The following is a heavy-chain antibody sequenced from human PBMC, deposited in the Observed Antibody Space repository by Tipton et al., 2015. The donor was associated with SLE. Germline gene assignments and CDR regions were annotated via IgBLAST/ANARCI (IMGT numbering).Heavy chain of an antibody. J-gene: IGHJ6*02. CDR1: GSTFSNYA. D-gene: IGHD2/OR15-2a*01. Sequence: SLRLSCAASGSTFSNYAMTWVRQAPGKGLEWVSAISGSGLRTYYAGSVKGRFTISRDNSKDTLSLQMNSLRAEDTAVYYCAKNIRPSGPYNNGMDVWGQGTTVTVSS. CDR3: AKNIRPSGPYNNGMDV. V-gene: IGHV3-23*01. CDR2: ISGSGLRT.